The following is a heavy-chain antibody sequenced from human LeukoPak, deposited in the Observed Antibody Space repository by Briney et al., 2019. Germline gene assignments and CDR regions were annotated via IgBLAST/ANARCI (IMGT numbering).Heavy chain of an antibody. J-gene: IGHJ5*02. CDR1: GYTFTSYD. V-gene: IGHV1-8*03. CDR2: MNPNSGNT. D-gene: IGHD4-17*01. CDR3: ARATYYGDDWWFDP. Sequence: ASVKVSCKASGYTFTSYDINWVRQATGQGLEWMGWMNPNSGNTGYAQKFQGRVTITRNTSISTAYMELSSLRSEDTAVYYCARATYYGDDWWFDPWGQGTLVTVSS.